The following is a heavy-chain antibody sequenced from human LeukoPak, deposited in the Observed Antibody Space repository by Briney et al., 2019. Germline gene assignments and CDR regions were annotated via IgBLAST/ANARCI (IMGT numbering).Heavy chain of an antibody. J-gene: IGHJ6*02. D-gene: IGHD3-3*01. Sequence: ASVKVSCKASGYTFTGYYMHWVRQAPGQGLEWMGWINPNSGGTNYAQKFQGRVTMTRDTSISTAHMELSRLRSDDTAVYYCARDSELRFLEWLRDYYYYYGMDVWGQGTTVTVSS. CDR2: INPNSGGT. CDR1: GYTFTGYY. V-gene: IGHV1-2*02. CDR3: ARDSELRFLEWLRDYYYYYGMDV.